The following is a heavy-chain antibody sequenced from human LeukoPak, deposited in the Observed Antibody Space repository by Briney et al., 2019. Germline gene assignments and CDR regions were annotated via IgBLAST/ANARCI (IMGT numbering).Heavy chain of an antibody. J-gene: IGHJ5*02. CDR1: GGSITSGGYS. D-gene: IGHD3-10*01. V-gene: IGHV4-30-2*01. Sequence: SQSLSLTCAVSGGSITSGGYSWSWIRQPPGMGLESIGSIYHSGITYYNPSLKSRVTISVDRSKNQFSLKLSSVTAADTAVYFCAREHGSGSYLRGWFYPWGQGTLVTVSS. CDR3: AREHGSGSYLRGWFYP. CDR2: IYHSGIT.